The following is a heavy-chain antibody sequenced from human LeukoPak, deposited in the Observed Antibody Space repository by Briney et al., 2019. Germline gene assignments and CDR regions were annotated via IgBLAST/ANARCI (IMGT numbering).Heavy chain of an antibody. CDR2: ISAYNGNT. J-gene: IGHJ6*04. D-gene: IGHD2-2*01. V-gene: IGHV1-18*04. CDR1: GYTFTSYG. Sequence: ASVKVSCKASGYTFTSYGISWVRQAPGQGLEWMGWISAYNGNTNYAQKLQGRVTMTTDTSTSTAYMELRSLRSDDTAVYYCARDGYCSSTSCYADYYYYGMDVWGKGTTVTVSS. CDR3: ARDGYCSSTSCYADYYYYGMDV.